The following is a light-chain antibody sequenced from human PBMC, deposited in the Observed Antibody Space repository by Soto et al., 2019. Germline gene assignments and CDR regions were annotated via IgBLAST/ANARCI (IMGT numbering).Light chain of an antibody. CDR2: EVS. CDR1: SSDVGGYNY. CDR3: CSYAGSYRDV. Sequence: QSVLTQPRSVSGSPGQSVTISCTGTSSDVGGYNYVSWYQQHPGKAPKLMIYEVSKRPSGVPDRFSGSKSGNTASLTISGLQAEDEADYYCCSYAGSYRDVFGTGTKVTV. J-gene: IGLJ1*01. V-gene: IGLV2-11*01.